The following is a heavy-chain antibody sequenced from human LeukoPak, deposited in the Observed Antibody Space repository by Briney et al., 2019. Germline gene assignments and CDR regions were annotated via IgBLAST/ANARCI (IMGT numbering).Heavy chain of an antibody. CDR2: IFYGGNT. D-gene: IGHD5-18*01. CDR3: ARDRVDTGSFDS. J-gene: IGHJ5*01. V-gene: IGHV4-59*11. Sequence: PSETLSLTCTVSGGSIGSHYWSWIRQSPGKGLGWIGYIFYGGNTNYNPSLKSRVTISVDTSKNQFSLKLTSVTAGDTGVYYCARDRVDTGSFDSWGQGTLVTVSS. CDR1: GGSIGSHY.